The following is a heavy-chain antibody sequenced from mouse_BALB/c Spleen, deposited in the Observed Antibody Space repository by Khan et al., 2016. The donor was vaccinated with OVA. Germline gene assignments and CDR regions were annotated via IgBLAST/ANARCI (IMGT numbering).Heavy chain of an antibody. V-gene: IGHV2-6-4*01. CDR2: IWAGGGT. J-gene: IGHJ4*01. D-gene: IGHD2-14*01. CDR3: ARAYYRYDGYYAMDF. Sequence: VELVESGPGLVAPSQSLSITCTVSGFSLSRYNIHWVRQPPGKGLEWLGLIWAGGGTDYNSTLKSRLNTSKDNSKSQVFLKMNSLQTDDTAMYYCARAYYRYDGYYAMDFWGQGTLVTVS. CDR1: GFSLSRYN.